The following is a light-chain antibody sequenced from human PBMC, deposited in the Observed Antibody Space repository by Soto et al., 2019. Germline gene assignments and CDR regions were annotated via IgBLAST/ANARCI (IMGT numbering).Light chain of an antibody. CDR3: HQSGDQSFT. CDR2: MVS. Sequence: DIQMTQSPSILSASVGDIVTITCRASQTISSWLAWYQQKLGKVAKLLIYMVSTLESAVPSRFSGSGSGTEFTLTISSLPPDDFALCSCHQSGDQSFTFGQGNKLDIK. V-gene: IGKV1-5*03. J-gene: IGKJ2*01. CDR1: QTISSW.